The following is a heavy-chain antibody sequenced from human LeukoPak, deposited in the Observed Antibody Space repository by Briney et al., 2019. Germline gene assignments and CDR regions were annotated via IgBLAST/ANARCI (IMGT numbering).Heavy chain of an antibody. D-gene: IGHD3-9*01. V-gene: IGHV4-59*01. Sequence: KTSETLSLTCTVPGGSISSYYWSWIRKPPGRGLEWIGYIYYSGSTNYNPSLKSRVTISVVTSKNQFSLKLSSVTAADTTVYYCARGFETGSIDYWGQGTLVTVSS. CDR2: IYYSGST. J-gene: IGHJ4*02. CDR3: ARGFETGSIDY. CDR1: GGSISSYY.